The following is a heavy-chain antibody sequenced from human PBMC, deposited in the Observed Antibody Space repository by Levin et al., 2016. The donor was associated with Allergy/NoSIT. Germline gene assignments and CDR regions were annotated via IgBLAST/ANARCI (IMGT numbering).Heavy chain of an antibody. D-gene: IGHD1-14*01. CDR3: ARNTSRGGPFDS. V-gene: IGHV4-39*01. J-gene: IGHJ4*02. Sequence: SETLSLTCSVSGDSIRSYLSYWAWIRQPPGKGPEWIGSIYYSGSTVYNPSLKSRLTMSVDPSENRFSVRLTSVTAADTAVYYCARNTSRGGPFDSWGQGTLVIVSS. CDR2: IYYSGST. CDR1: GDSIRSYLSY.